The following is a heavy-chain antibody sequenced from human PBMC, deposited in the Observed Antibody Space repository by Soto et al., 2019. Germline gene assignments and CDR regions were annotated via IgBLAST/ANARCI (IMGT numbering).Heavy chain of an antibody. CDR2: IYYSGST. V-gene: IGHV4-39*01. CDR1: GGSISSNSYY. Sequence: LSLTCTVSGGSISSNSYYRGWIRQPPGKGLEYIGTIYYSGSTYYNPSLKSRVTISVDTSKNQFSLKLSSVTAADTAVYYCARLGGYYPYYLDVWGKGTTVTVSS. CDR3: ARLGGYYPYYLDV. D-gene: IGHD3-16*01. J-gene: IGHJ6*03.